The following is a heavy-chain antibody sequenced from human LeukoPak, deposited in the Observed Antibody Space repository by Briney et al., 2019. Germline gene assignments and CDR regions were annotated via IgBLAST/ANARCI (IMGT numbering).Heavy chain of an antibody. CDR1: GYTFTSYG. CDR2: IIPIFGTA. CDR3: ARTPYYYDSSGYKYFDY. J-gene: IGHJ4*02. D-gene: IGHD3-22*01. V-gene: IGHV1-69*13. Sequence: GASVKVSCKASGYTFTSYGISWVRQAPGQGLEWMGGIIPIFGTANYAQKFQGRVTITADESTSTAYMELSSLRSEDTAVYYCARTPYYYDSSGYKYFDYWGQGTLVTVSS.